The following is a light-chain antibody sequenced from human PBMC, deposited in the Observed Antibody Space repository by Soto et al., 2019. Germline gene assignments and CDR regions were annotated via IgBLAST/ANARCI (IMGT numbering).Light chain of an antibody. CDR3: QQSYSTPT. V-gene: IGKV1-39*01. CDR2: AAF. CDR1: QSFSNY. Sequence: DIQMTQSPSSLSASVGDRVTNTCRASQSFSNYLSWYQQKPGKVPNLLIYAAFSLQSGFPSRFSGSGSGTDFTLTISSLQPEDFATYYCQQSYSTPTFGQGTKVDIK. J-gene: IGKJ1*01.